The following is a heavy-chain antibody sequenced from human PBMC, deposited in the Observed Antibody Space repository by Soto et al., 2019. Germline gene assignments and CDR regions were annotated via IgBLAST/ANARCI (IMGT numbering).Heavy chain of an antibody. Sequence: SETLSLTCTVSGCSISSGGYDGSWIRQHPGKGLEWIGYIYYSGSTYYNPSLKSRVTISVDTSKNQFSLRLSSVTAADTAVYYCARNPRLGELRPDFDYWGQGTLVTVSS. V-gene: IGHV4-31*03. J-gene: IGHJ4*02. CDR1: GCSISSGGYD. CDR3: ARNPRLGELRPDFDY. D-gene: IGHD3-16*01. CDR2: IYYSGST.